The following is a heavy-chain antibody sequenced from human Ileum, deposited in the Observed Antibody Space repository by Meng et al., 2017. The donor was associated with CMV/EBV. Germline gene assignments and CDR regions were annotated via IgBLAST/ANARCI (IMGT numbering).Heavy chain of an antibody. J-gene: IGHJ4*02. Sequence: QVVLVESGGDLVKPGGSLCLSCGASGFSFSSFHMNWIRQAPGKGPEWVSFISRDNTYTNYADSVKGRFTISRDNAKNLLFLQMNSPRVEDTALYYCARGHYDSCWGRGTLVTVSS. V-gene: IGHV3-11*06. CDR2: ISRDNTYT. CDR3: ARGHYDSC. D-gene: IGHD3-22*01. CDR1: GFSFSSFH.